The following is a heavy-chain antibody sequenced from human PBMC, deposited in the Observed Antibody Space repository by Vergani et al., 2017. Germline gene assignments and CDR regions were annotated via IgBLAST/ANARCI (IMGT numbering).Heavy chain of an antibody. Sequence: QVQLVQSGAEVKKPGSSVKVSCKASGGTFSSYAISWVRQAPGQGLEWMGWISGYNGNVNSAQKLQDRVTITTDTSTSTAYMELRSLRSDDTAVYYCERDAEVVPAAIRTSYYYYGLDVWGQGTTVTVSS. D-gene: IGHD2-2*02. J-gene: IGHJ6*02. V-gene: IGHV1-18*01. CDR1: GGTFSSYA. CDR2: ISGYNGNV. CDR3: ERDAEVVPAAIRTSYYYYGLDV.